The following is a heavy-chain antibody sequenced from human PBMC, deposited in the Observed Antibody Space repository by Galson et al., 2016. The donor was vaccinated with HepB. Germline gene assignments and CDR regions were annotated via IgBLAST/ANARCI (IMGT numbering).Heavy chain of an antibody. CDR1: GFSLSINGMC. Sequence: PALVKPTQTLTLTCTFSGFSLSINGMCVSWIRQPPGKALEWLALIDSDDAKYYSTSLKTRLTISKDTSKNQVVLTMTNMDPVDTATYFCARGAATDIYPIYYGMDVWGQGTTVTVSS. J-gene: IGHJ6*02. V-gene: IGHV2-70*01. D-gene: IGHD2-2*02. CDR2: IDSDDAK. CDR3: ARGAATDIYPIYYGMDV.